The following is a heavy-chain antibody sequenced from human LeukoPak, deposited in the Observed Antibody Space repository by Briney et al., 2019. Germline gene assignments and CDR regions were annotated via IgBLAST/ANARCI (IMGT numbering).Heavy chain of an antibody. CDR3: AKDMGSSGWYGFDY. J-gene: IGHJ4*02. CDR1: GFTFSSYG. CDR2: ISYDGSNK. D-gene: IGHD6-19*01. Sequence: GRSLRLSCAASGFTFSSYGMPWVRQAPGKGLEWVAVISYDGSNKYYADSVKGRFTISRDNAKNSLYLQMNSLRAEDTALYYCAKDMGSSGWYGFDYWGQGTLVTVSS. V-gene: IGHV3-30*18.